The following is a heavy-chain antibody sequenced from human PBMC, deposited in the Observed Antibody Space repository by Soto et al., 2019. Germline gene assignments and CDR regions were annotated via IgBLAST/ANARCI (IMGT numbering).Heavy chain of an antibody. D-gene: IGHD6-19*01. J-gene: IGHJ4*02. Sequence: GGSLRLSCAASGFTFSSYAMSWVRQASGKGLEWVSAISGSGGSTYYADSVKGRFTISRDNSKNTLYLQMNSLRAEDTAVYYCAKDSDYSSGWYYYWGQGTLVTVSS. CDR2: ISGSGGST. V-gene: IGHV3-23*01. CDR3: AKDSDYSSGWYYY. CDR1: GFTFSSYA.